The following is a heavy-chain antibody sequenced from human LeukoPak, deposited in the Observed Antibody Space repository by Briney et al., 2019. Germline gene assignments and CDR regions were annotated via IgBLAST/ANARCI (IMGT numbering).Heavy chain of an antibody. Sequence: GGSLRLSCAASGFTFSDYYMSWIRQAPGKGLEWVSYISSSGSTVYYADSVKGRFTISRDNAKNSLYLQMDSLRAEDTAVYYCAKDAVAGTVTYFDYWGQGTLVTVSS. CDR3: AKDAVAGTVTYFDY. V-gene: IGHV3-11*01. CDR1: GFTFSDYY. CDR2: ISSSGSTV. J-gene: IGHJ4*02. D-gene: IGHD6-19*01.